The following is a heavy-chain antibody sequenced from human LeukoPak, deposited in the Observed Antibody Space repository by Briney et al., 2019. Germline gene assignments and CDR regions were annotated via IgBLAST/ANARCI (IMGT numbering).Heavy chain of an antibody. V-gene: IGHV3-74*01. CDR3: AKSSSRGYEGNAFDI. CDR2: INSDGSST. Sequence: GGSLRLSCAASGFTFSSYWMHCVRQAPGKGLVWVSRINSDGSSTNYADSVKGRFTISRDNAKNTLYLQMNSLRAEDTAVYYCAKSSSRGYEGNAFDIWGQGTMVTVSS. J-gene: IGHJ3*02. CDR1: GFTFSSYW. D-gene: IGHD5-12*01.